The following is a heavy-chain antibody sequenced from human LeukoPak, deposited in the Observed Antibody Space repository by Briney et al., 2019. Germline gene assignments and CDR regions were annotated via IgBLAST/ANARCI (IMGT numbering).Heavy chain of an antibody. D-gene: IGHD3-16*01. CDR2: MNSDGTIR. J-gene: IGHJ1*01. CDR3: AKDLGRSEG. Sequence: GGSLRLSCAASGFTFSSYWMHWVRQAPGKGPEWVSRMNSDGTIRDYAHSVKGRLTISRDNARNTLYLQMNSLRGEDTAVYYCAKDLGRSEGWGPGTRVIVSS. CDR1: GFTFSSYW. V-gene: IGHV3-74*01.